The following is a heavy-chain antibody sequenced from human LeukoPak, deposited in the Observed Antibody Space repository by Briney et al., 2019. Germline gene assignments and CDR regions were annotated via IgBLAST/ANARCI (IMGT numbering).Heavy chain of an antibody. D-gene: IGHD6-19*01. CDR1: GYTFSSYW. V-gene: IGHV3-7*05. CDR3: ASYSSGRGGAFDY. CDR2: IKQVGGET. Sequence: GGSLRVSCAASGYTFSSYWMSWVRQAPGKGLEWVSNIKQVGGETYYVESVKGGVTISRDNAKNTLYMEMNSLRAEDTAVYFCASYSSGRGGAFDYWGQGTLVTVSS. J-gene: IGHJ4*02.